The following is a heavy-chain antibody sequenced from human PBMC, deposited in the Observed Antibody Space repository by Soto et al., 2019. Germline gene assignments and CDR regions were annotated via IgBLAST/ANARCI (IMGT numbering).Heavy chain of an antibody. CDR3: AKDQAAAGTISRYFQH. CDR1: GFSFSTYA. Sequence: GESLKISCAASGFSFSTYAMSWVRQAPGKGLEWVSGISGSGGTTYYADSVKGRFTISRDNSKNTLYLQVNSLRVEDTAVYYCAKDQAAAGTISRYFQHWGQGTLVTVSS. J-gene: IGHJ1*01. CDR2: ISGSGGTT. D-gene: IGHD6-13*01. V-gene: IGHV3-23*01.